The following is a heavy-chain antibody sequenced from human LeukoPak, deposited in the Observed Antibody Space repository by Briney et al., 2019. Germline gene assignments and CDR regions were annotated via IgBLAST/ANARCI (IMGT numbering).Heavy chain of an antibody. Sequence: PGGSLRLSCAASGFTFSSYEMNWVRQAPGKGLEWVSYISSSGSTIYYADSVKGRFTISRDNAKNSLYLQMNSLRAEGTAVYYCARAHDQSIRYFDWLLPFWGQGTLVTVSS. J-gene: IGHJ4*02. CDR3: ARAHDQSIRYFDWLLPF. V-gene: IGHV3-48*03. CDR1: GFTFSSYE. CDR2: ISSSGSTI. D-gene: IGHD3-9*01.